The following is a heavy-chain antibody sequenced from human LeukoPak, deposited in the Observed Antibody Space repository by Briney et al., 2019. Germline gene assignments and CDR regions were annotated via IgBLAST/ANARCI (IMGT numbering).Heavy chain of an antibody. CDR2: IYYSGST. V-gene: IGHV4-39*01. CDR3: ASRHCSSTSCYTSWFDP. Sequence: PSETLSLTCTVSVGSISSSSYYWGWIRQPPGKGLEWIGSIYYSGSTYYNPSLKSRVTISVDTSKNQSSLKLSSVPAADTAVYSCASRHCSSTSCYTSWFDPWGQGTLVTVSS. CDR1: VGSISSSSYY. J-gene: IGHJ5*02. D-gene: IGHD2-2*02.